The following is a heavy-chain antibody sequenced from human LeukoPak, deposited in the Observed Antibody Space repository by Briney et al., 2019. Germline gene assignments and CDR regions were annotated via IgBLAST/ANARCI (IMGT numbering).Heavy chain of an antibody. CDR2: ISGSGGST. CDR1: GFTFSSYA. CDR3: AKLRGKYYDSSGYPPDY. J-gene: IGHJ4*02. Sequence: PGGSLGLSCAASGFTFSSYAMSWVRQAPGKGLEWVSAISGSGGSTYYADSVKGRFTISRDNSKNTLYLQMNSLRAEDTAVYYCAKLRGKYYDSSGYPPDYWGQGTLVTVSS. D-gene: IGHD3-22*01. V-gene: IGHV3-23*01.